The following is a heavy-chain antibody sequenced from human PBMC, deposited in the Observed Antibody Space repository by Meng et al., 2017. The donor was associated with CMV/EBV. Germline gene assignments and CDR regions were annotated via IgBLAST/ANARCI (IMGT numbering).Heavy chain of an antibody. CDR2: INNSGST. V-gene: IGHV4-34*01. D-gene: IGHD3-22*01. Sequence: VQRRQGWPGLFMPSVSLSPPCAVYGGSFSGYYWTWIRQTPGKGLEWIGEINNSGSTNYNPSLKSRVTISVDTSKNQFPLKLSSVTAADTAVYYCARGVVTMIVVYDPWGQGTLVTVSS. CDR3: ARGVVTMIVVYDP. J-gene: IGHJ5*02. CDR1: GGSFSGYY.